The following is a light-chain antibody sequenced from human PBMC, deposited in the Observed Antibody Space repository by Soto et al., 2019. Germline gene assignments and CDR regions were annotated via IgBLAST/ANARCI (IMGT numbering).Light chain of an antibody. J-gene: IGKJ1*01. V-gene: IGKV1-5*01. CDR2: DAS. Sequence: DILLTQSPSTLSASVGDRVTISCRASQSINKWLAWYQHKPGRAPEILISDASDLKSGVPSRFRGSGSGTDFTLTISGLQPDDSATYYCQQYKPWWTFGQGTKVDIK. CDR1: QSINKW. CDR3: QQYKPWWT.